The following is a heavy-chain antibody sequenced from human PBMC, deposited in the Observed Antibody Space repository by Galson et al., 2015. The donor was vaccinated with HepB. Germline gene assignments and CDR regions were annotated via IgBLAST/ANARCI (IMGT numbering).Heavy chain of an antibody. CDR1: GGTFSSYT. D-gene: IGHD5-24*01. CDR3: AGDAVARDGYNYLFFDL. CDR2: IIPILGIA. J-gene: IGHJ2*01. Sequence: SVKVSCKASGGTFSSYTISWVRQAPGQGLEWMGRIIPILGIANYAQKFQGRVTITADKSTSTAYMELSSLRSEDTAVYYCAGDAVARDGYNYLFFDLWGRGTLGTVSS. V-gene: IGHV1-69*02.